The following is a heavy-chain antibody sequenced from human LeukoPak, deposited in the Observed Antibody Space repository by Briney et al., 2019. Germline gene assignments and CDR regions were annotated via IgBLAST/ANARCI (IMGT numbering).Heavy chain of an antibody. J-gene: IGHJ5*02. CDR2: IIPIFGTA. Sequence: ASVKVSCKASGGTFSSYAISWVRQAPGQGLEWMGGIIPIFGTANYAQKFQGRVTITADESTSTAYMELSSLRSEDTAVYYCARDRLELRWFDPWGQGTQVTVSS. CDR1: GGTFSSYA. D-gene: IGHD1-7*01. V-gene: IGHV1-69*13. CDR3: ARDRLELRWFDP.